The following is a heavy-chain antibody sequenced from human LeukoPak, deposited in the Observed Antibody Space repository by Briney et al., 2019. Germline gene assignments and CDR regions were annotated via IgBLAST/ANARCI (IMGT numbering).Heavy chain of an antibody. CDR3: ARSKAGYYDSSGRDAFDI. CDR2: IYYSGST. Sequence: PSETLSLTCTVSGGSISSYYWSWIRRPPGKGLEWIGYIYYSGSTYYNPSLKSRVTISVDTSKNQFSLKLSSVTAADTAVYYCARSKAGYYDSSGRDAFDIWGQGTMVTVSS. D-gene: IGHD3-22*01. CDR1: GGSISSYY. V-gene: IGHV4-59*06. J-gene: IGHJ3*02.